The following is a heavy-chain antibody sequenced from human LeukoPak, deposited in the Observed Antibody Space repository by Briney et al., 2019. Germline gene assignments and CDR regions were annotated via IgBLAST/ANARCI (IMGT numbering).Heavy chain of an antibody. D-gene: IGHD2-2*02. J-gene: IGHJ5*02. Sequence: SETLSLTCAVSGGSISSGGYSWSWIRQPPGKGLEWIGYIYHSGSTYYNPSLKSRVTISVDRSKNQFSLKLSSVTAADTAVYYCARPRREYQLLYSAAAWFDPWGQGTLVTVSS. V-gene: IGHV4-30-2*01. CDR3: ARPRREYQLLYSAAAWFDP. CDR2: IYHSGST. CDR1: GGSISSGGYS.